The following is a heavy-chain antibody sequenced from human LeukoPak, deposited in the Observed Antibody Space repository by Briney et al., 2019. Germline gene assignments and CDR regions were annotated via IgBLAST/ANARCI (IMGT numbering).Heavy chain of an antibody. CDR3: ARQGPRIFTTGTTFGGRGRWFDP. CDR1: GYSFTSYW. CDR2: IYPGDSDT. J-gene: IGHJ5*02. Sequence: PGESLKISCKGSGYSFTSYWIGWVRQMPGKGLEWMGIIYPGDSDTRYSPSFQGQVTISADKSISTAYLQWSSLKASDTAMYYCARQGPRIFTTGTTFGGRGRWFDPWGQGTLVTVSS. V-gene: IGHV5-51*01. D-gene: IGHD1-1*01.